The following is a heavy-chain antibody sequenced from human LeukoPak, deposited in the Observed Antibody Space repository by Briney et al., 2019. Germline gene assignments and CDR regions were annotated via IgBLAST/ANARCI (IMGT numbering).Heavy chain of an antibody. V-gene: IGHV1-8*01. CDR1: GYTFTSSD. CDR3: ARIAAAGNRRLNY. CDR2: MNPNSGNT. Sequence: ASVKVSCKASGYTFTSSDINWVRQATGQGLEWMGWMNPNSGNTGYAQKFQGRIIVSRNTSISTAYMELSSLTSEDTAIYYCARIAAAGNRRLNYWGQGTLVTVAS. J-gene: IGHJ4*02. D-gene: IGHD6-13*01.